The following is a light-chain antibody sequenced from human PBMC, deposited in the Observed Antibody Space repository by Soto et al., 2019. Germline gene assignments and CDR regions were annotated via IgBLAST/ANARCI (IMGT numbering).Light chain of an antibody. V-gene: IGLV2-14*03. Sequence: QSALTQPASVSGSPGQSITISCTGTSSDVGGYNFVSWYQQYPGKAPKLMIHDVTNRPSGVSNRFSGSKSGTTASLTISGLQAEDEADYYCCSYTSSTSYVFVTGTKLTVL. CDR3: CSYTSSTSYV. CDR1: SSDVGGYNF. CDR2: DVT. J-gene: IGLJ1*01.